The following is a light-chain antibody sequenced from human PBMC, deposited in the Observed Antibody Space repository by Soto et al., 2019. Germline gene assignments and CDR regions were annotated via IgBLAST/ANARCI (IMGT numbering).Light chain of an antibody. Sequence: EIVMTQSPATLSVSPGERATLSCRASQSVYSNLAWYQQKPGQARRLLIYGASTRATGIPARFSGSASGTEFTLTISSLQSEDFAIYYCQQYNKWPLTFGGGTKVDIK. V-gene: IGKV3-15*01. CDR3: QQYNKWPLT. CDR1: QSVYSN. J-gene: IGKJ4*01. CDR2: GAS.